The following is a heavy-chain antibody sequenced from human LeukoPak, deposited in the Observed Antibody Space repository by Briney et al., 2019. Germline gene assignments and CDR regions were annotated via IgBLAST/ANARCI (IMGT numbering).Heavy chain of an antibody. CDR2: ISDSGGST. CDR1: GFTFSRYV. D-gene: IGHD4-17*01. V-gene: IGHV3-23*01. Sequence: PGGSLRLSCAASGFTFSRYVMSWARQAPGKGLEWVSAISDSGGSTYYGDSVKGRFTISRDNSKNTLYFQMNSLRAEDTAVYYCAKYEDLRHGDYSYFDYWGQGTLVTVSS. CDR3: AKYEDLRHGDYSYFDY. J-gene: IGHJ4*02.